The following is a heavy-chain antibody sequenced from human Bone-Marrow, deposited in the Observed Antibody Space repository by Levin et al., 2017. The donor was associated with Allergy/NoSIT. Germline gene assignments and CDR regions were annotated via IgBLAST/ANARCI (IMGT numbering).Heavy chain of an antibody. V-gene: IGHV6-1*01. CDR3: TREVGIRSDYFDY. J-gene: IGHJ4*02. CDR2: TYYRSKWYA. D-gene: IGHD1-26*01. Sequence: SQTLSLPCAISGDRVSSNSAAWSWIRQSPSRGLEWLGRTYYRSKWYADYEVSVKSRITINPDTSKNQFSLHLNSVTPEDTAVYYCTREVGIRSDYFDYWGQGTLVTVSS. CDR1: GDRVSSNSAA.